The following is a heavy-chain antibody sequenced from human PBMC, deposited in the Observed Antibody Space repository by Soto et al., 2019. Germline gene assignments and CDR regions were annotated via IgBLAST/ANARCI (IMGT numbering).Heavy chain of an antibody. CDR1: GFSFSNTW. V-gene: IGHV3-74*01. J-gene: IGHJ4*02. Sequence: GSLRLSCAASGFSFSNTWMHWVRQAPGKGLVWVSYINSDGSTRTYADSVKGRFTISRDNAKNTVYLQIDSLRAEDTAVYYCARDRSYSNDYWGQGALVTSPQ. CDR2: INSDGSTR. D-gene: IGHD5-12*01. CDR3: ARDRSYSNDY.